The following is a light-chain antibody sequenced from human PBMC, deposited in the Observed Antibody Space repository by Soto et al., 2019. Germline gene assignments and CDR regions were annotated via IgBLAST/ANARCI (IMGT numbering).Light chain of an antibody. Sequence: EIVLTHSPGTLSLSPGERATLSCRASQSVSSGYLAWYQQKPGQAPRLLIYGASSRATGIPDRFSGSGSGTDFTLTISRLEPEDFAVYYCQQYSTLTFGAGTKVDIK. CDR2: GAS. CDR1: QSVSSGY. V-gene: IGKV3-20*01. J-gene: IGKJ4*01. CDR3: QQYSTLT.